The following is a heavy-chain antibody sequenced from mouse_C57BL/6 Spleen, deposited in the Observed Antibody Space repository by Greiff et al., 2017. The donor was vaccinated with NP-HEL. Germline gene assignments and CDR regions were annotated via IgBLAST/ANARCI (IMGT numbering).Heavy chain of an antibody. V-gene: IGHV1-81*01. CDR1: GYTFTSYG. CDR2: IYPRSGNT. J-gene: IGHJ2*01. D-gene: IGHD1-1*01. CDR3: ARGPFITTVVADFDY. Sequence: QVQLKQSGAELARPGASVKLSCKASGYTFTSYGISWVKQRTGQGLEWIGEIYPRSGNTYYNEKFKGKATLTADKSSSTAYMELRSLTSEDSAVYFCARGPFITTVVADFDYWGQGTTLTVSS.